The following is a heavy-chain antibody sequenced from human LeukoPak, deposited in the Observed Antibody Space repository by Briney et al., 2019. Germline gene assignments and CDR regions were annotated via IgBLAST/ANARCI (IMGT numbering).Heavy chain of an antibody. D-gene: IGHD3-22*01. J-gene: IGHJ4*02. CDR2: IGAYNGNT. V-gene: IGHV1-18*01. CDR3: ARDASYDSSGYYPLGS. Sequence: ASVKVSCKASGYTFTSFGITWVRQAPGQGLEWMGWIGAYNGNTNYAQKLQGRVTMTTDTSTRTAYMELRSLRSDDTAVYYCARDASYDSSGYYPLGSWGQGTLVTVSS. CDR1: GYTFTSFG.